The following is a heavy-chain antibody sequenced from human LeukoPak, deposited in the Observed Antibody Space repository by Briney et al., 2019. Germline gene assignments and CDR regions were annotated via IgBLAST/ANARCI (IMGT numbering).Heavy chain of an antibody. CDR3: ARVGGAAVLRFLEWLSHPGMDV. CDR2: ISAYNGNT. D-gene: IGHD3-3*01. CDR1: GYTFTSYG. V-gene: IGHV1-18*01. J-gene: IGHJ6*02. Sequence: ASVKVSCKASGYTFTSYGISWVRQAPGQGLEWMGWISAYNGNTNYAQKLQGRVTMTTDTSTSTAYMELRSLRSDDTAVYYCARVGGAAVLRFLEWLSHPGMDVWGQGTTVTVSS.